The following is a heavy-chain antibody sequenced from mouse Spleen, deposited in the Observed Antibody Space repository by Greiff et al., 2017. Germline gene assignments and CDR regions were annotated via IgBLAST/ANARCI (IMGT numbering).Heavy chain of an antibody. CDR1: GYTFTSYW. V-gene: IGHV1-53*01. D-gene: IGHD2-10*02. J-gene: IGHJ1*01. Sequence: QVQLQQPGTELVKPGASVKLSCKASGYTFTSYWMPWVKQRPGQGLEWIGNINPSNGGTNYNEKFKSKATLTVDKSSSTAYMQLSSLTSEDSAVYYCARKVWSLRYFDVWGAGTTVTVSS. CDR3: ARKVWSLRYFDV. CDR2: INPSNGGT.